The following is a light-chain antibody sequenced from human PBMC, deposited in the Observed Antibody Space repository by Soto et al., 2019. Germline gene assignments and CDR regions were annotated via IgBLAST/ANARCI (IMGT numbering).Light chain of an antibody. J-gene: IGKJ2*01. Sequence: EIVMTQSPATLSVSPGERATLSCRASQSVSINLAWYQQKPGQAPRLLIYGASTRATGLPARFSGSGSGTEFTLTISSLQSEDFAVYYCQQYNNWPYTFGQGTKLEIK. CDR1: QSVSIN. CDR3: QQYNNWPYT. CDR2: GAS. V-gene: IGKV3-15*01.